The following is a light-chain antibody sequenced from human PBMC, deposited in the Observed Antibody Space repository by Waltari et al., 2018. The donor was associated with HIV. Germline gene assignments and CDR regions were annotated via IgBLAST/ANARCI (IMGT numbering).Light chain of an antibody. V-gene: IGLV2-14*03. CDR3: SSYTSINTRV. Sequence: SSLTQPASVSESPGRCITISYTVTTSDVGLYKFVPWDQQYPARAPKLLIYDVNKRPSGVSNRFSGSKSGDTASLTISGLQAEDEADYYCSSYTSINTRVFGTGTTVTVL. CDR2: DVN. J-gene: IGLJ1*01. CDR1: TSDVGLYKF.